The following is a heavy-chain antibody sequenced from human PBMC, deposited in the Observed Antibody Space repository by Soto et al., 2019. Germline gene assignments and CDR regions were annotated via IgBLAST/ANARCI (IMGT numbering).Heavy chain of an antibody. D-gene: IGHD1-26*01. Sequence: GGSLRLSCSASGFTFSTFGMHWVRQAPGKGLEYVSAITYNGGTTYYADAVRGRFTISRDNSKNTLYLQMSSLRVEDTAFYYCVTGPNSPLANYWGQGTLVTVSS. V-gene: IGHV3-64D*08. CDR3: VTGPNSPLANY. CDR1: GFTFSTFG. J-gene: IGHJ4*02. CDR2: ITYNGGTT.